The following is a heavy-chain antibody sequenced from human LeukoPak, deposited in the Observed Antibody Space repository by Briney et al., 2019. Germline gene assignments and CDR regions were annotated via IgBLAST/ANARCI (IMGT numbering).Heavy chain of an antibody. Sequence: QPLPLPSTTDGGSVNNDNCSWCSLCHQKEKGLEWIGYIYYSGSTYYNPSLKNRVAISIDTSKNQFSLKLSSVTAADTAVYYCGRDSISGHIGGSWGQGTLVTVSS. J-gene: IGHJ5*02. CDR2: IYYSGST. CDR1: GGSVNNDNCS. CDR3: GRDSISGHIGGS. V-gene: IGHV4-30-4*01. D-gene: IGHD5-12*01.